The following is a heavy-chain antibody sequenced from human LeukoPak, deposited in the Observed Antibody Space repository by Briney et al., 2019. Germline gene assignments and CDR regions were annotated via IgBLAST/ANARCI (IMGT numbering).Heavy chain of an antibody. CDR1: GFTFSSYG. D-gene: IGHD3-22*01. J-gene: IGHJ3*02. Sequence: GGSLRLSCAASGFTFSSYGMHWVRQAPGKGLEWVAFIRYDGSNKYYADSVKGRFTISRDNSKNTLYLQMNSLRAEDTAVYYCAKDDYYDSSGYYWSEAFGIWGQGTMVTVSS. CDR2: IRYDGSNK. CDR3: AKDDYYDSSGYYWSEAFGI. V-gene: IGHV3-30*02.